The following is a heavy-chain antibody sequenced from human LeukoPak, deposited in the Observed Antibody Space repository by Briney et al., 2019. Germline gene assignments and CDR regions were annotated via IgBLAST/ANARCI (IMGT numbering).Heavy chain of an antibody. CDR1: GFTFSSYS. J-gene: IGHJ3*02. Sequence: GGSLRLSCAASGFTFSSYSMNWVRQAPRKGLEWVSSISSSSSYIYYADSVKGRFAISRDNAKNSLYLQMNSLRAEDTAVYYCARDEYSGNAFDIWGQGTMVTVSS. V-gene: IGHV3-21*01. D-gene: IGHD6-6*01. CDR2: ISSSSSYI. CDR3: ARDEYSGNAFDI.